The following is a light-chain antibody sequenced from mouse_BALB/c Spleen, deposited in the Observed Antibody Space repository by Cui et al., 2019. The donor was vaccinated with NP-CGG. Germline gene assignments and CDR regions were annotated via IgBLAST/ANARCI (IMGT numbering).Light chain of an antibody. CDR1: TEAVTTSNY. V-gene: IGLV1*01. Sequence: QAVVTQESALTTSPGETVTLTCRSSTEAVTTSNYANWVQEKPDHLFTGLIGGTNNRAPGVSARFSGSLIGDKAALTITGAQTEDEAIYFCALWYSNHWVFGGGTKLTV. CDR2: GTN. CDR3: ALWYSNHWV. J-gene: IGLJ1*01.